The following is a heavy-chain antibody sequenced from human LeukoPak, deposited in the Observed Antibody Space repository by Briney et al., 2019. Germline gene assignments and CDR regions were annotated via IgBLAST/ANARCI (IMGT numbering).Heavy chain of an antibody. J-gene: IGHJ4*02. V-gene: IGHV2-26*01. Sequence: SGPVLVKPTETLTLTCTVSGFSLSSPKMGVSWVRQPPGKALEWLAYIFSSDTKYYSTSLKSRLTISKDTSKSQVVLTMTNMDPVDTATYYCARIPDTTTTVSGFDYWGLGTLVTVSS. CDR1: GFSLSSPKMG. CDR3: ARIPDTTTTVSGFDY. CDR2: IFSSDTK. D-gene: IGHD4-11*01.